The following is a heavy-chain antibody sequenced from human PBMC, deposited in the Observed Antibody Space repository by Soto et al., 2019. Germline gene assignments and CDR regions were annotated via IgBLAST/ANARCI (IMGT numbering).Heavy chain of an antibody. J-gene: IGHJ6*03. CDR1: GFTFSSYS. CDR3: ARAGDYYYYYYMDV. CDR2: ISSSSSTI. V-gene: IGHV3-48*01. D-gene: IGHD4-17*01. Sequence: VQLVESGGGLVQPGGSLRLSCAASGFTFSSYSMNWVRQAPGKGLEWVSYISSSSSTIYYADSVKGRFTISRDNAKNSLYLQMNSLRAEDTAVYYCARAGDYYYYYYMDVWGKGTTVTVSS.